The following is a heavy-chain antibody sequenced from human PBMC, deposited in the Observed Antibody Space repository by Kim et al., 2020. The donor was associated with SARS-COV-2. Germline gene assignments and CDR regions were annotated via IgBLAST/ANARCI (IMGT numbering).Heavy chain of an antibody. Sequence: ETLSLTCTVSGGSISSYYWSWIRQPPGKGLEWIGYIYYSGSTNYNPSLKSRVTISVDTSKNQFSLKLSSVTAADTAVYYCARSFIPYDFWSGSLPNWFDPWGQGTLVTVSS. CDR3: ARSFIPYDFWSGSLPNWFDP. J-gene: IGHJ5*02. CDR2: IYYSGST. V-gene: IGHV4-59*08. CDR1: GGSISSYY. D-gene: IGHD3-3*01.